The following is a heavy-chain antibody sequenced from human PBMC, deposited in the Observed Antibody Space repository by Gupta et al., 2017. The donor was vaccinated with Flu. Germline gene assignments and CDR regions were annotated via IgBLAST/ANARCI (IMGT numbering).Heavy chain of an antibody. CDR3: ARPYVLRFLEWPYFDY. D-gene: IGHD3-3*01. CDR1: GFTFSSYA. Sequence: QVQLVESGGGVVQPGRSLRLSCAASGFTFSSYAMHWVRQAPGKGLEWVAVISYDGSNKYYADSVKGRFTISRDNSKNTLYLQMNSLRAEDTAVYYCARPYVLRFLEWPYFDYWGQGTLVTVSS. CDR2: ISYDGSNK. V-gene: IGHV3-30-3*01. J-gene: IGHJ4*02.